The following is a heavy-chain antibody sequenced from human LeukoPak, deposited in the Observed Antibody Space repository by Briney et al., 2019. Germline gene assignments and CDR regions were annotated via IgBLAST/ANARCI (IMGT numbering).Heavy chain of an antibody. CDR3: ASDCSGGSCYPPFDY. Sequence: GGSLRLSCAASGFTFSSYAMSWVRQAPGKGLEWVSVISGSGGSTYYADSVKGRFTISRDNSKNTLYLQMNSLRAEDTAVYYCASDCSGGSCYPPFDYWGQGTLVTVSS. V-gene: IGHV3-23*01. CDR1: GFTFSSYA. CDR2: ISGSGGST. J-gene: IGHJ4*02. D-gene: IGHD2-15*01.